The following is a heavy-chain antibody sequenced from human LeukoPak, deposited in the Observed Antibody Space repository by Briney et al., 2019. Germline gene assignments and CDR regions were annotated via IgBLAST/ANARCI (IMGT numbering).Heavy chain of an antibody. Sequence: SETLSLTCAVYGGSFSGYYWCSIRQPPGKGLEWIGEIIHSGRTTYNPSLQSRVNISVDTSKNQFSLKLSSVTAADTAVYFCARVGYSYVINDWSRTGLGAYPTKYYYHMDVWGKGTTVTVSS. J-gene: IGHJ6*03. CDR3: ARVGYSYVINDWSRTGLGAYPTKYYYHMDV. CDR2: IIHSGRT. V-gene: IGHV4-34*12. D-gene: IGHD5-18*01. CDR1: GGSFSGYY.